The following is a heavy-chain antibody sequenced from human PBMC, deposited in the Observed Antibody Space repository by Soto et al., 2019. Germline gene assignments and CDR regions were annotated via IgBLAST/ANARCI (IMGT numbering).Heavy chain of an antibody. D-gene: IGHD3-3*01. CDR1: GYTFTGYY. CDR3: AKGGIRTIFGVVGEDDYYGMYV. V-gene: IGHV1-2*02. J-gene: IGHJ6*02. CDR2: INPNSGGP. Sequence: ASVKVSCKASGYTFTGYYMHWVRQAPAQGREWMGWINPNSGGPNYAQKFQGRVTMTRGTSISTAYMELSRLRSDDTAVYYCAKGGIRTIFGVVGEDDYYGMYVWGQEATVTVSS.